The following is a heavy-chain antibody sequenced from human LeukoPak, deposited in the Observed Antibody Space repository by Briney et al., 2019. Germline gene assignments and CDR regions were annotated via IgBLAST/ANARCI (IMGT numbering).Heavy chain of an antibody. CDR1: GGSFSGYY. D-gene: IGHD6-13*01. CDR3: AAGYSSSWLDY. J-gene: IGHJ4*02. Sequence: SETLSLTCAVYGGSFSGYYWSWIRRPPGKGLEWIGEINHSGSTNYNPSLKSRVTISVDTSKNQFSLKLSSVTAADTAVYYCAAGYSSSWLDYWGQGTLVTVSS. CDR2: INHSGST. V-gene: IGHV4-34*01.